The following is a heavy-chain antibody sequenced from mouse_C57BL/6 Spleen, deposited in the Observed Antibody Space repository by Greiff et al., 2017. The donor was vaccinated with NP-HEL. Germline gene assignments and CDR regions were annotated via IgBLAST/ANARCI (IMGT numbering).Heavy chain of an antibody. Sequence: EVKLMESGGGLVKPGGSLKLSCAASGFTFSDYGMHWVRQAPEKGLEWVAYISSGSSTIYYADTVKGRFTISRDNAKNTLFLQMTSLRSEDTAMYYCARPHYYGSSYPYYAMDYWGQGTSVTVSS. J-gene: IGHJ4*01. CDR1: GFTFSDYG. D-gene: IGHD1-1*01. CDR2: ISSGSSTI. CDR3: ARPHYYGSSYPYYAMDY. V-gene: IGHV5-17*01.